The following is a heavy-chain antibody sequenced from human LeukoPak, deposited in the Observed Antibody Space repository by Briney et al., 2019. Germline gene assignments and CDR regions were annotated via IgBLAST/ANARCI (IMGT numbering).Heavy chain of an antibody. D-gene: IGHD3-16*01. CDR2: VYSGGNT. CDR3: AREPPGGGFDY. V-gene: IGHV3-66*01. CDR1: GFTVSSDY. J-gene: IGHJ4*02. Sequence: GGSLRLSCTASGFTVSSDYISWVRQTPGKGLEWVSVVYSGGNTYYADSVKGRFTISRDNSKNTLYLQMNSLRAEDTAVYYCAREPPGGGFDYWGQGTLVTVSS.